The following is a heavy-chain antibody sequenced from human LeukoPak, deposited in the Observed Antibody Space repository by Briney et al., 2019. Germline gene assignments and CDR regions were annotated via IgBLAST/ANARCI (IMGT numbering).Heavy chain of an antibody. J-gene: IGHJ3*02. D-gene: IGHD6-13*01. CDR3: ARELAAAGVDAFDI. CDR2: IIPIFGTA. CDR1: GGTFSSYA. V-gene: IGHV1-69*06. Sequence: SVKVSCKASGGTFSSYALSWVRQAPGQGLEWMGGIIPIFGTANYAQKFQGRVTITADKSTSTAYMELSSLRSEDTAVYYCARELAAAGVDAFDIWGQGTMVTVSS.